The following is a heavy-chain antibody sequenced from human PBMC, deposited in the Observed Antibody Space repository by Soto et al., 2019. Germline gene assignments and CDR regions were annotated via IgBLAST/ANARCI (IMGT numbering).Heavy chain of an antibody. Sequence: QGQLVESGGGVVQPGRSGRLSCAASGFTFSSYAMHWVRQAPGKGLEWVAVISYDGSNKYYADSVKGRFTISRDNSKNTLYLQMNSLRAEDTAVYYCARDIVLVPAAMCGMDVWGQGTTVTVSS. CDR1: GFTFSSYA. D-gene: IGHD2-2*01. V-gene: IGHV3-30-3*01. CDR2: ISYDGSNK. J-gene: IGHJ6*02. CDR3: ARDIVLVPAAMCGMDV.